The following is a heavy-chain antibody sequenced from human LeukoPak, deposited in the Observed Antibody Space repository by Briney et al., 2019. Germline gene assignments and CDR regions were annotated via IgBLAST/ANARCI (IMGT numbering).Heavy chain of an antibody. D-gene: IGHD2-15*01. CDR3: ARGGWSAFDI. Sequence: SETLSLTCAVYGGSFSGYYWSWIRQPPGKGLEWIGEINHSGSTNYNPSLKSRVTISVDTSKNRFSLKLSSVTAADMAVYYCARGGWSAFDIWGQGTMVTVSS. CDR1: GGSFSGYY. V-gene: IGHV4-34*01. J-gene: IGHJ3*02. CDR2: INHSGST.